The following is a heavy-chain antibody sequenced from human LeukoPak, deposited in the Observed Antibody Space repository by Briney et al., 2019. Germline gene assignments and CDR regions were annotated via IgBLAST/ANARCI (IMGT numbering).Heavy chain of an antibody. CDR1: GYTFTSYG. J-gene: IGHJ4*02. CDR2: ISAYNGNT. Sequence: GASVKVSCKASGYTFTSYGISWVRQAPGQGLEWMGWISAYNGNTNYAQKLQGRVTMTTDTSTSTAYMELRSLRPDDTAVYYCARDHVLPYCTNGVCYSDYWGQGTLVTVSS. V-gene: IGHV1-18*01. D-gene: IGHD2-8*01. CDR3: ARDHVLPYCTNGVCYSDY.